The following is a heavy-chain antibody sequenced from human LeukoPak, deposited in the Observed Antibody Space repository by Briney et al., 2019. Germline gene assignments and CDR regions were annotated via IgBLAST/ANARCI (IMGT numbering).Heavy chain of an antibody. Sequence: PSETLSLTCTVSGGSISSYYWSWIRQPPGKGLEWIGYIYYSGSTYYNPSLKSRVTISVDTSKNQFSLKLSSVTAADTAVYYCARVPGGYYDSSGYSDYWGQGTLVTVSS. CDR1: GGSISSYY. J-gene: IGHJ4*02. V-gene: IGHV4-59*12. D-gene: IGHD3-22*01. CDR2: IYYSGST. CDR3: ARVPGGYYDSSGYSDY.